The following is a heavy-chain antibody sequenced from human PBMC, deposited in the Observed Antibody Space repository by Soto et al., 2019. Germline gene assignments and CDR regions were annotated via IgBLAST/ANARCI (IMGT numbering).Heavy chain of an antibody. V-gene: IGHV5-51*01. J-gene: IGHJ6*02. CDR3: ARLWGRDIVVVPADRADHYYGMDV. CDR2: IYPGDSDT. D-gene: IGHD2-2*01. CDR1: GYSFTSYW. Sequence: PGESLKISCKGSGYSFTSYWIGWVRQMPGKGLEWMGIIYPGDSDTRYSPSFQGQVTISADKSISTAYLQWSSLKASDTAMYYCARLWGRDIVVVPADRADHYYGMDVWGQGPTVTVYS.